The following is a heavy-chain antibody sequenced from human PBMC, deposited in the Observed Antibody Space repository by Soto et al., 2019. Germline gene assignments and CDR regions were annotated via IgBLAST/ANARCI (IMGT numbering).Heavy chain of an antibody. CDR1: GFPFSSFS. CDR2: ISPGGNFV. Sequence: EVQVVESGGGLVKPGGSLRLACAASGFPFSSFSWNWVRQAPGKGLEWVSPISPGGNFVYYADSVKGRFTISRDNAKISLYLQMNTLRAEDAAVYNCASPRGPRGYDLIDYWGQGTLVTVSS. J-gene: IGHJ4*02. D-gene: IGHD5-12*01. CDR3: ASPRGPRGYDLIDY. V-gene: IGHV3-21*02.